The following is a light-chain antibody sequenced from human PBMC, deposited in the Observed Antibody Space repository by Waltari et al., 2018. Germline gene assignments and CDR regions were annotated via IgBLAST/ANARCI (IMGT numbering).Light chain of an antibody. Sequence: SYELTQPSSVSVSPGQTARITCSGDVLGKKFIRWFQQKPGQAPVLLIFRDSERPSGFPERFSGSSSRTTVTLTISGAQVEDEAYYYCFTVDDNSLRLFGGGTKLTVL. J-gene: IGLJ2*01. CDR1: VLGKKF. CDR3: FTVDDNSLRL. V-gene: IGLV3-27*01. CDR2: RDS.